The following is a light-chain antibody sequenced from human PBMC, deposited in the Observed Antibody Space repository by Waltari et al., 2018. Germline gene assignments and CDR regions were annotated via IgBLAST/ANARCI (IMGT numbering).Light chain of an antibody. Sequence: QGLLHSDGRARLYWYLQKPGQSPQLLISEVSNRFSGVTERFSGSGSGTDFTLKISRVEAEDVGVYFCMQNIQLPTFGQGTKVEIE. CDR3: MQNIQLPT. CDR2: EVS. J-gene: IGKJ1*01. V-gene: IGKV2D-29*02. CDR1: QGLLHSDGRAR.